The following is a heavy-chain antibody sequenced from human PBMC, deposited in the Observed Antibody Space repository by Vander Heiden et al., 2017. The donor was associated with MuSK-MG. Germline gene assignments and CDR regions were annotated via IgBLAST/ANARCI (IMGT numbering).Heavy chain of an antibody. D-gene: IGHD4-17*01. CDR1: GFTFGDYA. CDR2: IRSKAYGGTT. J-gene: IGHJ4*02. V-gene: IGHV3-49*04. Sequence: EVQLVESGGGLVQPGRSLRLSCPASGFTFGDYAMSWVRQAPGKGLEWVGFIRSKAYGGTTEYAASVKGRFTISRDDSKSIAYLQMNSLKTEDTAVYYCTRGDYGDYDYFDYWGQGTLVTVSS. CDR3: TRGDYGDYDYFDY.